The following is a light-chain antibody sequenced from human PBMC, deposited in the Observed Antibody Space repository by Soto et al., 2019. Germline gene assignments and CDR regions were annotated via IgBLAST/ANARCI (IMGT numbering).Light chain of an antibody. CDR1: SSDIGGYDD. CDR3: TSFAGGSSNVV. V-gene: IGLV2-14*01. Sequence: QSALTQPASVSGSPGQSITLSCTGTSSDIGGYDDVSWYQQHPGKAPKLIIYDVNNRPSGVSNRFSGSKSGNKASLTTLGLQAEDEADYYCTSFAGGSSNVVFGGGTKLTVL. J-gene: IGLJ2*01. CDR2: DVN.